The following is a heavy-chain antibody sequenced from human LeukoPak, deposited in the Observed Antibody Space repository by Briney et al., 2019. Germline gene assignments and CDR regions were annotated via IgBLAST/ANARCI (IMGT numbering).Heavy chain of an antibody. J-gene: IGHJ4*02. CDR2: IYYSGST. Sequence: SETLSLTCTVSGGSISSSSYYGGWIPQPPGKGLEWIGSIYYSGSTYYNPSLKSRVTISVDTSKNQFSLKLSSVTAADTAVYYCARLMITFGGVIVPFDYWGQGTLVTVSS. CDR3: ARLMITFGGVIVPFDY. D-gene: IGHD3-16*02. V-gene: IGHV4-39*01. CDR1: GGSISSSSYY.